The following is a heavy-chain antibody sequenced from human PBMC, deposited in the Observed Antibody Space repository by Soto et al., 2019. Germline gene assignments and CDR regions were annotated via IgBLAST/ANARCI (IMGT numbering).Heavy chain of an antibody. CDR2: MYPDDSDI. V-gene: IGHV5-51*01. J-gene: IGHJ3*02. CDR3: ATAYVYDFENSNYYRDAFDI. CDR1: GYSFSFYW. D-gene: IGHD3-22*01. Sequence: GESLKISCKASGYSFSFYWIGWVRQMPGKGLEWMAIMYPDDSDIRYSPSFEAHVTISADKSTSTAFLQWSSLKASDTAMYYCATAYVYDFENSNYYRDAFDIWGQGTLVTVSS.